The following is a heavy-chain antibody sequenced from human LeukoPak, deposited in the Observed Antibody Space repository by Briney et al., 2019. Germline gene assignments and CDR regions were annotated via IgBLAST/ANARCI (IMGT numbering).Heavy chain of an antibody. CDR2: INPNSGGT. D-gene: IGHD6-13*01. J-gene: IGHJ5*02. CDR3: ARSRRTTGYSTSFDP. Sequence: APVKVSCKASGYTFTGYYMHWVRQAPGQGLEWMGWINPNSGGTNYAQKFQGRVTMTRDTSISTAYMELSRLRSDDTAVYYCARSRRTTGYSTSFDPWGQGTLVTVSS. V-gene: IGHV1-2*02. CDR1: GYTFTGYY.